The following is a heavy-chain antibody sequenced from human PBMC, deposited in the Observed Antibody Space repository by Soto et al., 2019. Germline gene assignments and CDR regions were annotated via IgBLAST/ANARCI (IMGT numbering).Heavy chain of an antibody. D-gene: IGHD5-12*01. CDR1: GFTFSSYG. J-gene: IGHJ4*02. CDR3: ACDNQLATAVDY. CDR2: IWYDGSNK. V-gene: IGHV3-33*01. Sequence: QVQLVESGGGVVQPGRSLRLSCAASGFTFSSYGMHWVRQAPGKGLEWVAVIWYDGSNKYYADSVKGRFTISRDNSKNALYLQMNSLRAEDTAVYYCACDNQLATAVDYWVQGTLVTVSS.